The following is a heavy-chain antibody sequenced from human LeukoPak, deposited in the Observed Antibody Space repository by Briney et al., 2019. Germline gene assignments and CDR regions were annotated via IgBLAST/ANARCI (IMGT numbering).Heavy chain of an antibody. Sequence: GGSLRLSCAASGFTFSNAWMTWVRQAPGKGPEWVSYIDARSGITYYADSVQGRFTISRDDARESVFLQMDGLRVDDTAVYYCARTYDFGRGPPGDAFDNWGPGTWVIVSS. CDR1: GFTFSNAW. CDR2: IDARSGIT. V-gene: IGHV3-48*04. J-gene: IGHJ3*02. CDR3: ARTYDFGRGPPGDAFDN. D-gene: IGHD3-3*01.